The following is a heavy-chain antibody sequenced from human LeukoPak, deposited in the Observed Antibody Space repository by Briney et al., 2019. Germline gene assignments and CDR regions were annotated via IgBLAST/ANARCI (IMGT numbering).Heavy chain of an antibody. V-gene: IGHV3-21*01. D-gene: IGHD2-15*01. Sequence: GGSLRLSCAASGFTFSSYAMHWVRRAPGKGLEWVSSISTSSSYIYYADSVRGRFTISRDNAKNSLYLQMNSLRAEDTAVYSCARGADGVSSNSRGWFDPWGQGTLVTVSS. CDR3: ARGADGVSSNSRGWFDP. CDR2: ISTSSSYI. J-gene: IGHJ5*02. CDR1: GFTFSSYA.